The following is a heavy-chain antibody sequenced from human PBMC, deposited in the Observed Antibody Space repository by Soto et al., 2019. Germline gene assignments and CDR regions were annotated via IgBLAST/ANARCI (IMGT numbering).Heavy chain of an antibody. Sequence: ASVKVSCKASGYTFTGYYVHWVRQAPGQGLEWMGWINPNSGDTYLAQRFQGRVTMNRNTSIGTAYMELRGLTSDDTAEYYCAKGGAIVAAGTRVYLYNAMDVWGQGTTVTVSS. V-gene: IGHV1-2*02. CDR3: AKGGAIVAAGTRVYLYNAMDV. CDR1: GYTFTGYY. J-gene: IGHJ6*02. D-gene: IGHD1-26*01. CDR2: INPNSGDT.